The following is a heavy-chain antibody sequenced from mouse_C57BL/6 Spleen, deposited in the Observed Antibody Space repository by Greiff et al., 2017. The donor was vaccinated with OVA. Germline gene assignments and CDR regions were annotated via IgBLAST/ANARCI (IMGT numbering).Heavy chain of an antibody. CDR3: TRDHWDEDAMDY. V-gene: IGHV1-15*01. D-gene: IGHD4-1*01. Sequence: QVQLQQSGAELVRPGASVTLSCKASGYTFTDYEMHWVKQTPVHGLEWIGAIDPETGGTAYNQKFKGKAILTADKSSSTAYMELRSLTSEDSAVYYCTRDHWDEDAMDYWGQGTSVTVSS. CDR2: IDPETGGT. J-gene: IGHJ4*01. CDR1: GYTFTDYE.